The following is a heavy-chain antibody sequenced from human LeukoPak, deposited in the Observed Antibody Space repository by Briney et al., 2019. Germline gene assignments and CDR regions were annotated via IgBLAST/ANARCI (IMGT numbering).Heavy chain of an antibody. CDR1: GFTFSSYA. CDR3: AKAHSSSQGSDY. J-gene: IGHJ4*02. D-gene: IGHD6-6*01. CDR2: ISGRGGST. Sequence: SGGSLRLSCAASGFTFSSYAMSWVRQAPGRGLERVSTISGRGGSTDYADSVQGRFIISRDNSKNTLYLQMNSLRAEDTAVYYCAKAHSSSQGSDYWGQGTLVTVSS. V-gene: IGHV3-23*01.